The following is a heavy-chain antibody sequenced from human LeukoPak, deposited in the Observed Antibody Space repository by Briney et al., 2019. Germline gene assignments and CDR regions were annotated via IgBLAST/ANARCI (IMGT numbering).Heavy chain of an antibody. V-gene: IGHV3-30-3*01. CDR1: GFTFSSFP. CDR3: AGAPRSYPPSYFDY. CDR2: ISYDGNNK. J-gene: IGHJ4*02. D-gene: IGHD1-26*01. Sequence: PGGSLRLSCAASGFTFSSFPMHWVRQAPGKGLEWVAVISYDGNNKYYADSVKGRFTISRDNSKKMLNLQMNSLRAEDTAVYYCAGAPRSYPPSYFDYWGQGTLVTVSS.